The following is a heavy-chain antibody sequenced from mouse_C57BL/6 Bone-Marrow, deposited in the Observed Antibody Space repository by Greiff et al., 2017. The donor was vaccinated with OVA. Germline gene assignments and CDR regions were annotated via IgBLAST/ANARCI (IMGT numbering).Heavy chain of an antibody. Sequence: VQLQQSGPVLVKPGASVKMSCKASGYTFTDYYMNWVKQSHGKSLEWIGVINPYNGGTSYNQKFKGKATLTVDKSSSTAYMELNSLTSEDSAVYYCARSHDGYYEAMDYWGQGTSVTVSS. J-gene: IGHJ4*01. D-gene: IGHD2-3*01. CDR1: GYTFTDYY. CDR3: ARSHDGYYEAMDY. CDR2: INPYNGGT. V-gene: IGHV1-19*01.